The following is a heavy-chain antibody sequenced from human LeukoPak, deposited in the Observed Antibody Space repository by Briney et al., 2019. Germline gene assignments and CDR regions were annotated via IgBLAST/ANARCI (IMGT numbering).Heavy chain of an antibody. D-gene: IGHD4-17*01. CDR3: VRDDYGDYTRRFDP. J-gene: IGHJ5*02. V-gene: IGHV4-39*07. CDR1: GGSISSSRYY. CDR2: ISYSGSS. Sequence: SETLSHTCTVSGGSISSSRYYWGWIRQPPGKGLEWIASISYSGSSYYNPSLKSRVTMSVDTSKNQVSLQLSSVTAADTAVYYCVRDDYGDYTRRFDPWGQGTLVTVSS.